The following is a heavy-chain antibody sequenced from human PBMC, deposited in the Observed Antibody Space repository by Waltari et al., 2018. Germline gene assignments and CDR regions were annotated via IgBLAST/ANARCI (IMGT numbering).Heavy chain of an antibody. CDR3: AADVMGSYFYPLPPRPTEQPFDY. CDR2: IIPIFGTA. Sequence: QVQLVQSGAEVKKPGSSVKVSCKASGGTFSSYAISWVRQAPGQGLEWMGRIIPIFGTANYAQKLQGRVTSTADKSTSTAYMELSSLRSEDTAVYYCAADVMGSYFYPLPPRPTEQPFDYWGQGTLVTVSS. CDR1: GGTFSSYA. J-gene: IGHJ4*02. V-gene: IGHV1-69*08. D-gene: IGHD1-26*01.